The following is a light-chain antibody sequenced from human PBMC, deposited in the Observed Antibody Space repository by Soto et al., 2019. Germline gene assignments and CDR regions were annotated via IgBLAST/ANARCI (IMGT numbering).Light chain of an antibody. CDR1: SSDVGSYDY. Sequence: QSVLIQPPSVSGSPGQSVTISCTGTSSDVGSYDYVSWYQQHPGTVPKPMIYNVNTQPSGVPDRFSGSKSGNTASMTISGLQAEDEADYFCCSYAGGYTYLFGTGTKLTVL. V-gene: IGLV2-11*01. CDR2: NVN. CDR3: CSYAGGYTYL. J-gene: IGLJ1*01.